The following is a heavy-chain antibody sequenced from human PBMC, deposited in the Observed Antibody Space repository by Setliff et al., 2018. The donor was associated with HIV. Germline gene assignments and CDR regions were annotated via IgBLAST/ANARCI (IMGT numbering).Heavy chain of an antibody. CDR2: IWYDGSNE. D-gene: IGHD2-15*01. J-gene: IGHJ1*01. CDR1: GFSFSSYG. Sequence: SLRLSCAASGFSFSSYGMHWVRQAPGKGLEWVAIIWYDGSNEKYAESAKGRFTISRDNSENTLYLQMNSLRVEDTAVYYCAKETVDCSGGSCSKYLQHWGQGTLVTVSS. CDR3: AKETVDCSGGSCSKYLQH. V-gene: IGHV3-33*06.